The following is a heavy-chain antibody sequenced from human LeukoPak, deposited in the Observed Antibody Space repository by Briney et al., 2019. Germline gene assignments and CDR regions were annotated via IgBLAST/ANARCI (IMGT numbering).Heavy chain of an antibody. Sequence: RASVKVSCKASGGTFSSYAISWVRQASGQGLEWMGGIIPIFGTANYAQKFQGRVTITADKSTSTAYMELSSLRSEDTAVYYCARGGRGSYGDYGYWGQGTLVTVSS. J-gene: IGHJ4*02. V-gene: IGHV1-69*06. D-gene: IGHD4-17*01. CDR3: ARGGRGSYGDYGY. CDR1: GGTFSSYA. CDR2: IIPIFGTA.